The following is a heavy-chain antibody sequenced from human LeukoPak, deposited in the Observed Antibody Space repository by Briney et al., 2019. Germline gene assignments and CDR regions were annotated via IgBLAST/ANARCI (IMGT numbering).Heavy chain of an antibody. J-gene: IGHJ4*02. CDR3: AKDSSPVLEWSMPHSSSWAPQPGEIDY. CDR2: IKQDGSEK. V-gene: IGHV3-7*03. CDR1: GFIFSSYG. D-gene: IGHD6-13*01. Sequence: PGGSLRLSCAASGFIFSSYGMHWVRQAPGKGLEWVANIKQDGSEKYYVDSVKGRFTISRDNAKNSLYLQMNSLRAEDMASYYCAKDSSPVLEWSMPHSSSWAPQPGEIDYWGQGTLVTVSS.